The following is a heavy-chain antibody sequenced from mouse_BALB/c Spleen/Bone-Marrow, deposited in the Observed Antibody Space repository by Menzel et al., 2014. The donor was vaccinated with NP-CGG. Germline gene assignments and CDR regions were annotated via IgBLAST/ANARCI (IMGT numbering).Heavy chain of an antibody. Sequence: DVMLVESGGGLVKPGGSLKLSCAASGFTFSSYGMSWVRQTPDKRLEWVATISSGGSYTYYPDSVKGRFTISRDNAKNTLYLQMSSLKSEDTAMYYCARNRYDWFAYWGQGTLVTVSA. J-gene: IGHJ3*01. V-gene: IGHV5-6*03. D-gene: IGHD2-14*01. CDR3: ARNRYDWFAY. CDR2: ISSGGSYT. CDR1: GFTFSSYG.